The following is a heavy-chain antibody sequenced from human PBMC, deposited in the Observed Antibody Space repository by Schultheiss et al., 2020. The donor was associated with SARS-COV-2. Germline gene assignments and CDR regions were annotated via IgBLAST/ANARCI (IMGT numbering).Heavy chain of an antibody. D-gene: IGHD3-22*01. V-gene: IGHV4-61*08. Sequence: SETLSLTCTVSGGSISSGGYYWSWIRQHPGKGLEWIGYIYHSGGTRYHPSLKSRVTISLDTSKNQFSLKLSSVSAADTAVYYCARASYYYDSSGYYLDPWGQGTLVTVSS. J-gene: IGHJ5*02. CDR1: GGSISSGGYY. CDR2: IYHSGGT. CDR3: ARASYYYDSSGYYLDP.